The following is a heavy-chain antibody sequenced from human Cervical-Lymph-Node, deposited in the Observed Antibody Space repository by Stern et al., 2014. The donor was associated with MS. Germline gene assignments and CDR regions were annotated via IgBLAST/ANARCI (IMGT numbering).Heavy chain of an antibody. Sequence: QVQLVESGAEVMKPWSSVTVSCKASGGTFSKFPSSWVRQAPGQGLEWIGVIFPVFGTPTYAQEVRGRVTITADVATSTVYMELSSLRSDDTAVYYCALSSETSDRWYSLGYDLWGQGTLVTVSS. D-gene: IGHD6-13*01. CDR2: IFPVFGTP. V-gene: IGHV1-69*01. J-gene: IGHJ5*02. CDR1: GGTFSKFP. CDR3: ALSSETSDRWYSLGYDL.